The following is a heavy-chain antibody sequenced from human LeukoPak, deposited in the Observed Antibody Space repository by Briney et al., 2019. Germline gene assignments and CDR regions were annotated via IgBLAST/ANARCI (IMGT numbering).Heavy chain of an antibody. V-gene: IGHV3-23*01. CDR1: GFTFSSYA. J-gene: IGHJ4*02. D-gene: IGHD3-22*01. Sequence: GGSLRLSCAASGFTFSSYAMSWVRQAPGKGLEWVSAISGSGGSTYYADSVKGRFTISRNNSKNTLYLQMNSLRAEDTAVYYCAKGDQYYYDSSGYTDYWGQGTLVTVSS. CDR3: AKGDQYYYDSSGYTDY. CDR2: ISGSGGST.